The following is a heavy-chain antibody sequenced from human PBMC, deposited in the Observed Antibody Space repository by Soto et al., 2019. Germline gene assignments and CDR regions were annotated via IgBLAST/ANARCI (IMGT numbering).Heavy chain of an antibody. V-gene: IGHV3-48*02. D-gene: IGHD3-22*01. CDR2: ISSSSTI. Sequence: EVQLVESGGGLVQPGGSLRLSCAASGFTFSSYSMNWVRQAPGKGLEWVSYISSSSTIYYADSVKGRFTISRDNAKNSLYLQMNSLRDEDTAVYYCARLKGYYYDSSGSIDYWGQGTLVTVSS. CDR3: ARLKGYYYDSSGSIDY. J-gene: IGHJ4*02. CDR1: GFTFSSYS.